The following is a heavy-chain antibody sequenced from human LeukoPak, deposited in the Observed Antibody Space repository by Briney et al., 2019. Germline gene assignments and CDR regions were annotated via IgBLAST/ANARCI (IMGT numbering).Heavy chain of an antibody. D-gene: IGHD2-15*01. CDR3: AKDPPRFVVVVAASFY. CDR2: ISGSGGST. Sequence: PGGSLRLSCAASGFTFSSYAMSWVRQASGKGLEWVSAISGSGGSTYYADSVKGRFTISRDNSKNTLYLQMNSLRAEDTAVYYCAKDPPRFVVVVAASFYWGQGTLVTVSS. J-gene: IGHJ4*02. V-gene: IGHV3-23*01. CDR1: GFTFSSYA.